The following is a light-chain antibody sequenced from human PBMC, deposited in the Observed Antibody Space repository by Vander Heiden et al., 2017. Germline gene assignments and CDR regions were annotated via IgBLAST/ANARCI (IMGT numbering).Light chain of an antibody. CDR2: GAS. Sequence: EIELTQSPGTLSLSPGERATLSCRASQSVSSSYLAWYQQKPGQAPRLLIYGASSRATGIPDRFSGSGSGTDFTLTISRLEPEDFAVYYCQQYGSSLRTFGQGTKVEIK. CDR3: QQYGSSLRT. CDR1: QSVSSSY. J-gene: IGKJ1*01. V-gene: IGKV3-20*01.